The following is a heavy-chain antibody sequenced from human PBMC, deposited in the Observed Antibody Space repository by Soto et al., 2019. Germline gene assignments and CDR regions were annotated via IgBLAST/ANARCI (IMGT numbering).Heavy chain of an antibody. D-gene: IGHD2-2*01. CDR2: INADNGNT. CDR3: AREGYCSSTSCYVSPDDY. Sequence: ASVKVSCKASGYTFTSYAMHWVRQAPGQRLEWMGWINADNGNTKYSQMFQGRVTITRDTSASTAYMELSSLRSDDTAVYYCAREGYCSSTSCYVSPDDYWGKGTLVTVSS. CDR1: GYTFTSYA. V-gene: IGHV1-3*01. J-gene: IGHJ4*02.